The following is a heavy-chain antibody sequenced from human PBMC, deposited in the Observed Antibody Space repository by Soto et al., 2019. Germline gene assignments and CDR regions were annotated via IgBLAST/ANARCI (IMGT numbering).Heavy chain of an antibody. CDR3: ARDRALYYDLLTGYSTDY. CDR2: IWYDGSNK. V-gene: IGHV3-33*01. Sequence: GGSLRLSCAASGFPFSSYGMHLVRQAPGKGLEWVAVIWYDGSNKYYADSVKGRFTISRDNSKNTLYLQMNSLRAEDTAVYYCARDRALYYDLLTGYSTDYWGQGTLVTVSS. D-gene: IGHD3-9*01. CDR1: GFPFSSYG. J-gene: IGHJ4*02.